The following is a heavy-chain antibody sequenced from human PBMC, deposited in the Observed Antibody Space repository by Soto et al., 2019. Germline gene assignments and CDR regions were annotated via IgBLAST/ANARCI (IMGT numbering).Heavy chain of an antibody. J-gene: IGHJ6*02. CDR2: IYYSGST. V-gene: IGHV4-30-4*01. CDR1: GGSISSGDYY. Sequence: QVQLQESGPGLVKPSQTLSLTCTVSGGSISSGDYYWGWIRQPPGKGLEWIGYIYYSGSTYYNPSLKSRVTISVDTSKNQFSLKLSSVTAADTAVYYCARDSTGTSLIDGMDVWGQGTTVTVSS. D-gene: IGHD1-7*01. CDR3: ARDSTGTSLIDGMDV.